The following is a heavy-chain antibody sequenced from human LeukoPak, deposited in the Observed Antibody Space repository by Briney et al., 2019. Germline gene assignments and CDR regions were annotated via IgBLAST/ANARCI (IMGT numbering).Heavy chain of an antibody. CDR1: GFSLSSHW. V-gene: IGHV3-7*05. J-gene: IGHJ4*02. CDR2: INQDGSEE. Sequence: GGSLRLSRAASGFSLSSHWMTWARQAPGKGLEWVANINQDGSEEYYVDSLMGRFSISRDNAKKSLYLRMNSLRADDTAVYYCARDATPDDVVLDYWGQGALVTVSS. D-gene: IGHD3-16*01. CDR3: ARDATPDDVVLDY.